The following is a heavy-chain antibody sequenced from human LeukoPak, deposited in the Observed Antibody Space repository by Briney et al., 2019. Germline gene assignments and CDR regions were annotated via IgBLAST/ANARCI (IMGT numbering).Heavy chain of an antibody. Sequence: GGSLRLSCAASGFTFSTYTMNWVRQAPGKGLEWVSSISSSSSYIYYADSVKGRFTISRDNAKNSLYLQMNSPRAEDTAVYYCARDGDIVVVPAELDYWGQGTLVTVSS. D-gene: IGHD2-2*01. CDR2: ISSSSSYI. J-gene: IGHJ4*02. V-gene: IGHV3-21*01. CDR1: GFTFSTYT. CDR3: ARDGDIVVVPAELDY.